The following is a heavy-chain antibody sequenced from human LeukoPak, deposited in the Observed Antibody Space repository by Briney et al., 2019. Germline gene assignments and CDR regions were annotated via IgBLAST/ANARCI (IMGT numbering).Heavy chain of an antibody. CDR1: GFTFSSYG. V-gene: IGHV3-30*02. Sequence: GGSLRLSCAASGFTFSSYGMHWVRQAPGKGLEWVAFIRYDGSNKYYADSVKGRFTISRDNSKNTLYLQMNSLRAEDTAVYYCAKDPPGVVPAVDDAFDIWGQGTMVTVSS. CDR2: IRYDGSNK. CDR3: AKDPPGVVPAVDDAFDI. D-gene: IGHD2-2*01. J-gene: IGHJ3*02.